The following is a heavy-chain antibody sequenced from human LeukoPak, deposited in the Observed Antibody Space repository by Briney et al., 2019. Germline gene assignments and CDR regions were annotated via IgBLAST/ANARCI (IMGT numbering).Heavy chain of an antibody. CDR1: GGSFSGYY. Sequence: SETLSLTCAVYGGSFSGYYWSWIRQPPGKGLEWIGEINHSGSTNYNPSLKSRVTISVGTSKNQFSLKLSSVTAADTAVYYCARDQHYYDSSGYYFYYGMDVWGQGTTVTVSS. J-gene: IGHJ6*02. D-gene: IGHD3-22*01. CDR2: INHSGST. CDR3: ARDQHYYDSSGYYFYYGMDV. V-gene: IGHV4-34*01.